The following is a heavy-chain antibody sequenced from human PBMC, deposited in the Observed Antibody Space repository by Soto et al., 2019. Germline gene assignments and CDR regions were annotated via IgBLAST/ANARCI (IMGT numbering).Heavy chain of an antibody. V-gene: IGHV4-30-2*01. CDR2: IYHTGST. Sequence: QLQESGSGPVKPSQTLTLTCAVSGGSISSGAYSWSWIRQPPGKGLAWIGYIYHTGSTYYNPSLESRVSISVDRSKNQFSLKLSSVTAADTAVYYCARVVEASGSFSDYWGQGTLVTVSS. J-gene: IGHJ4*02. CDR1: GGSISSGAYS. D-gene: IGHD3-10*01. CDR3: ARVVEASGSFSDY.